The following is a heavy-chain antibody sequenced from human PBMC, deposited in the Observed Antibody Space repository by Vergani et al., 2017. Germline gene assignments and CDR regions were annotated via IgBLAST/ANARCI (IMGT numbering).Heavy chain of an antibody. CDR3: AAVWYSSGGGDY. CDR1: GYTFTSYG. CDR2: ISAYNGNT. J-gene: IGHJ4*02. Sequence: QVQLVQSGAEVKKPGASVKVSCKASGYTFTSYGISWVRQAPGQGLEWMGWISAYNGNTNYAQKFQERVTITRDMSTSTAYMELSSLRSEDTAVYYCAAVWYSSGGGDYWGQGTLVTVSS. V-gene: IGHV1-18*01. D-gene: IGHD6-19*01.